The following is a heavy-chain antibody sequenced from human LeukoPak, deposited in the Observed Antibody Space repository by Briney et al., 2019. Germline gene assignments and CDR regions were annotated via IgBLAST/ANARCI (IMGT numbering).Heavy chain of an antibody. CDR2: IYYSGST. CDR1: GGSISSYY. CDR3: ARDRGGYSYGYGLGQYDY. J-gene: IGHJ4*02. Sequence: AETLSLTCAVSGGSISSYYWSWIRQPPGKGLEWIGYIYYSGSTNYNPSLKSRVTISVDTSKNQFSLKLSSVTAADTAVYYCARDRGGYSYGYGLGQYDYWGQGTLVTVSS. V-gene: IGHV4-59*01. D-gene: IGHD5-18*01.